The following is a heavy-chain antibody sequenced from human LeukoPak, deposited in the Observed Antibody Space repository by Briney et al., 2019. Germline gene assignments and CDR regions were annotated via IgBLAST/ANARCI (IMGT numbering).Heavy chain of an antibody. CDR3: ARDCSSTSCYWGGI. V-gene: IGHV1-18*01. Sequence: ASVKVSCKASDYTFTFYGITWVRQAPGHGLEWMGWINTDDGNTEYAQKFHGRVTMTADTFTNTAYMELRSLRSDDTAVYYCARDCSSTSCYWGGIWGQGTMVTVSS. CDR2: INTDDGNT. J-gene: IGHJ3*02. D-gene: IGHD2-2*01. CDR1: DYTFTFYG.